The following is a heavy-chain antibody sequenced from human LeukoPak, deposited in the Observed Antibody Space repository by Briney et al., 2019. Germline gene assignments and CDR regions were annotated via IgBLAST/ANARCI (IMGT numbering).Heavy chain of an antibody. CDR2: IYYSGST. V-gene: IGHV4-59*01. Sequence: PSETLSLTCTVSGGSISSYYWSWIRQPPGKGLEWIGYIYYSGSTNYNPSLKSRVTISVDTSKNQFSLKLSSVTAADTAVYYCARDFGIAVAARPYYYYGMDVWGQGTTVTVSS. CDR3: ARDFGIAVAARPYYYYGMDV. J-gene: IGHJ6*02. CDR1: GGSISSYY. D-gene: IGHD6-19*01.